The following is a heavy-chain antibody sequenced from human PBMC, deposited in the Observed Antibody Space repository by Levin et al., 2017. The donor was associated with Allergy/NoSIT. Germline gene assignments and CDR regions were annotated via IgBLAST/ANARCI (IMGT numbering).Heavy chain of an antibody. D-gene: IGHD2-21*02. J-gene: IGHJ3*02. V-gene: IGHV3-23*01. Sequence: GGSLRLSCAASGFTFSSYALNWVRQAPGKGLEWVSTISDGGGSTFYADSVKGRFTISRDNSKNTLYLQMNSLRAEDTAIYYCAKEIRLVTPRGAFDIWGQGTMVTVSS. CDR3: AKEIRLVTPRGAFDI. CDR2: ISDGGGST. CDR1: GFTFSSYA.